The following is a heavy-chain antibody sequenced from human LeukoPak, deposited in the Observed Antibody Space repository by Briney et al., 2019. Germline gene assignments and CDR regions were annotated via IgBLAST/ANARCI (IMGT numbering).Heavy chain of an antibody. Sequence: SGGSLRLSCAASGFTFSNYWMHWVRQAPGKGLEWVSRINSDGSSTTSADPVKGRFTISRDNAKNTLYLQMNSLRAEDTAVYYCAKGGATVIDYWGQGTLVTVSS. CDR3: AKGGATVIDY. D-gene: IGHD4-17*01. J-gene: IGHJ4*02. V-gene: IGHV3-74*01. CDR2: INSDGSST. CDR1: GFTFSNYW.